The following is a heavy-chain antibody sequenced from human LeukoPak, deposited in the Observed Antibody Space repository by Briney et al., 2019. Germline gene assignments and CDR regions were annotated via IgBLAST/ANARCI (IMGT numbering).Heavy chain of an antibody. D-gene: IGHD5-18*01. V-gene: IGHV4-34*01. CDR3: APWYKGYSFVRRFDY. CDR2: INHSGST. Sequence: TSETLSLTCAVAGGSLSSGGYSWSWIRQPPGKGLEWIGEINHSGSTNYNPSLKSRVTISVDTSTNQFSLKLSSVTAADTAVYYCAPWYKGYSFVRRFDYWGQGTLVTVSS. J-gene: IGHJ4*02. CDR1: GGSLSSGGYS.